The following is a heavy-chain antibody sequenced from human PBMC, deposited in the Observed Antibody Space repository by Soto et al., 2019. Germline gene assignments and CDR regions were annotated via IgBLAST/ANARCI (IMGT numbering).Heavy chain of an antibody. V-gene: IGHV4-31*03. CDR3: ARHSPYCGGDCYSYDY. CDR1: GDSISSRTYY. CDR2: IYYSGSG. Sequence: PSETLSLTCTVSGDSISSRTYYWSWIRQHPGKGLEWIGYIYYSGSGHNNPSLKSRVTISVDTSKNEFSLKLSSVTAADTAVYYCARHSPYCGGDCYSYDYWGQGTLVTVSS. J-gene: IGHJ4*02. D-gene: IGHD2-21*02.